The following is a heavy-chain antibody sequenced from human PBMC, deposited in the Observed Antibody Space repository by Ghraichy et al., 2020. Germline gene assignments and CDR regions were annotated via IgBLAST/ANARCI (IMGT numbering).Heavy chain of an antibody. CDR2: ISAYNGNT. D-gene: IGHD6-13*01. V-gene: IGHV1-18*01. CDR3: ARQTGEIAAAGYHPPMRY. CDR1: GYTFTSYG. J-gene: IGHJ4*02. Sequence: ASVKVSCKASGYTFTSYGISWVRQAPGQGLEWMGWISAYNGNTNYAQKLQGRVTMTTDTSTSTAYMELRSLRSDDTAVYYCARQTGEIAAAGYHPPMRYWGQGTLVTVSS.